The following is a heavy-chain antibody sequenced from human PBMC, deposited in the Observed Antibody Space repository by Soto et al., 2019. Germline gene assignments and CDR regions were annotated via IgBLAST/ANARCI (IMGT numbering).Heavy chain of an antibody. D-gene: IGHD3-22*01. Sequence: GESLKISCKGSGYSFTSYWIGWVRQMPGKGLEWMGIIYPGDSDTRYSPSFQGQVTISADKSISTAYLQWSSLKASDTAMYYRARSNGEDYYDSSGPFDYWGQGTLVTVSS. V-gene: IGHV5-51*01. CDR1: GYSFTSYW. CDR3: ARSNGEDYYDSSGPFDY. CDR2: IYPGDSDT. J-gene: IGHJ4*02.